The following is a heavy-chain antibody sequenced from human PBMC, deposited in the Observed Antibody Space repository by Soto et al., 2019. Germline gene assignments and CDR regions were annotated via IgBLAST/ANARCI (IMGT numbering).Heavy chain of an antibody. V-gene: IGHV3-43*01. Sequence: EVQLVESGGVVVQPGGSLRLSCAASGFTFDDYTMHWVRQAPGKGLEWVSLISWDGGSTYYADSVKGRFTISRDNSKNSLYLQMNSLRTEDTALYYCAKDTATYYYGMDVWGQGTTVTVSS. CDR2: ISWDGGST. D-gene: IGHD1-26*01. CDR1: GFTFDDYT. J-gene: IGHJ6*02. CDR3: AKDTATYYYGMDV.